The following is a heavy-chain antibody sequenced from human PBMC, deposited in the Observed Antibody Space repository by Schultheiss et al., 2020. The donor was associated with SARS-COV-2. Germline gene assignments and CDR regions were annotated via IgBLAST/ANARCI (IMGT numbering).Heavy chain of an antibody. J-gene: IGHJ4*02. CDR3: ARDLGYDFWSGFVDY. CDR2: ISSSGSTI. D-gene: IGHD3-3*01. Sequence: GGSLRLSCAASGFDFSSYGMNWVRQAPGKGLEWVSYISSSGSTIYYADSVKGRFTISRDNAKNSLYLQMNSLRAEDTAVYYCARDLGYDFWSGFVDYWGQGTLVTVSS. V-gene: IGHV3-48*04. CDR1: GFDFSSYG.